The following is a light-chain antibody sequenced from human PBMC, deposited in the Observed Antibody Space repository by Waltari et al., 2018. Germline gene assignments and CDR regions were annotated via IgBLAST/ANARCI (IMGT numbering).Light chain of an antibody. Sequence: QSALTQPASVSGSPGQSITISCPGTRSAVGGSNYVSWYQQHPGKAPKLMVFDVSDRPSVVSNRFSGSKSGNSASLTISGLQAEDEADYYCSSYTATSVVFGGGTKLTVL. J-gene: IGLJ2*01. CDR3: SSYTATSVV. CDR2: DVS. CDR1: RSAVGGSNY. V-gene: IGLV2-14*03.